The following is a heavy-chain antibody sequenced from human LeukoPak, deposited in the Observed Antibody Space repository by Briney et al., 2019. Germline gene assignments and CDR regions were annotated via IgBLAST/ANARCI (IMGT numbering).Heavy chain of an antibody. CDR1: GFNFNNYW. CDR2: IKNDGSGT. Sequence: GGSLRLSCAASGFNFNNYWMHWVRQPPGKRLVWASSIKNDGSGTWYADSVQGRFTISRDDAKNTLYLQMNSLRGDDTAVYYCARAGGPSAGYNWFDPWGQGTLVTVSS. CDR3: ARAGGPSAGYNWFDP. V-gene: IGHV3-74*01. D-gene: IGHD6-13*01. J-gene: IGHJ5*02.